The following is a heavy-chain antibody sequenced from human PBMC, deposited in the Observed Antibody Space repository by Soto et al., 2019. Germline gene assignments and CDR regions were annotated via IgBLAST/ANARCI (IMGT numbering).Heavy chain of an antibody. CDR1: GGSVSSGSYQ. V-gene: IGHV4-61*01. J-gene: IGHJ6*02. Sequence: SETLSLTCTVSGGSVSSGSYQWIWIRQPPGKGLEWIGYIHVSGSTNDNPSLKGRVTMSIDTSKNRFPLKLSSVTAADTAVYYCARDGHGMDVWGQGTKVTVSS. CDR3: ARDGHGMDV. CDR2: IHVSGST.